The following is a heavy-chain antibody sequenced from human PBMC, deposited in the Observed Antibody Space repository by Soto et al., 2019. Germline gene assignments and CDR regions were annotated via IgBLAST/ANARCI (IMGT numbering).Heavy chain of an antibody. CDR3: STQHTNPYYYGMDV. J-gene: IGHJ6*02. CDR2: IKSKTDGGTT. Sequence: EVQLVESGGGLVKPGGSLRLSCAASGFTFSNAWMSWVRQAPGKGLEWVGRIKSKTDGGTTDYAAPVKGTFTISRDDSKNTVYPQMNSLKTEDTAVYYCSTQHTNPYYYGMDVWGQGTTVTVSS. CDR1: GFTFSNAW. V-gene: IGHV3-15*01. D-gene: IGHD2-8*01.